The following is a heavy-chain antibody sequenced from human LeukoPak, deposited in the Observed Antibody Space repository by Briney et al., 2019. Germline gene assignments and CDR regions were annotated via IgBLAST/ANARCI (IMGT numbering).Heavy chain of an antibody. CDR1: GGSISIYY. Sequence: SETLSLTCTVSGGSISIYYWSWIRQPAGKGLEWIGRIYTSGSTNYNPSLKSRVTTSVDTSKNQFSLKLSSVTAADTAVYYCAIRGGGAYYYGMDVWGQGTTVTVSS. V-gene: IGHV4-4*07. J-gene: IGHJ6*02. CDR2: IYTSGST. CDR3: AIRGGGAYYYGMDV. D-gene: IGHD2-21*01.